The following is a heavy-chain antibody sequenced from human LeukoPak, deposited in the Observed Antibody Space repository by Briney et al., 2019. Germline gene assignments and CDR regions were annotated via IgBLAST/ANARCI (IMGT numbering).Heavy chain of an antibody. CDR1: GGTFSSYA. J-gene: IGHJ4*02. V-gene: IGHV1-69*13. CDR3: ASTFSEGATTYYFDY. D-gene: IGHD1-26*01. CDR2: IIPIFGTA. Sequence: GASVKVSCKASGGTFSSYAISWVRQAPGQGLEWMGGIIPIFGTANYAQKFQGRVTITADESTSTAYMELSSLRSEDTAVYYCASTFSEGATTYYFDYWGQGTLVTVSS.